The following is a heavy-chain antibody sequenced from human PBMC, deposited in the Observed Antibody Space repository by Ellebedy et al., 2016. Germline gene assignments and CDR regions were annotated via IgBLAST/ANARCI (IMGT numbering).Heavy chain of an antibody. CDR1: GGSFRSYP. CDR3: AKAGQNDYGDSFFSNWFDP. V-gene: IGHV1-69*13. J-gene: IGHJ5*02. CDR2: IVPIFGTT. D-gene: IGHD4-17*01. Sequence: ASVKVSCKASGGSFRSYPISWVRQAPGQGLEWMGGIVPIFGTTNYAQKFQGRVTIIADESTSTVYMDLRGLRSEDTAVYYCAKAGQNDYGDSFFSNWFDPWGQGTLVTVSS.